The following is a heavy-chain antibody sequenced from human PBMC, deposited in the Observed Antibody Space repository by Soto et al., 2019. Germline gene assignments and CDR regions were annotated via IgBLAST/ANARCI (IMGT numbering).Heavy chain of an antibody. D-gene: IGHD3-16*01. V-gene: IGHV3-7*01. CDR1: GFTFSTYW. Sequence: EVQLLESGGGLVRPGGSLRLPCAASGFTFSTYWMTWVRQPPGKGLEWVASINQDGSERYYVDSVRGRFTISRDNAKNSLYLQMNSLRAEDTAVYYCVCGGNFFVYWGQGTLVTVSP. J-gene: IGHJ4*02. CDR3: VCGGNFFVY. CDR2: INQDGSER.